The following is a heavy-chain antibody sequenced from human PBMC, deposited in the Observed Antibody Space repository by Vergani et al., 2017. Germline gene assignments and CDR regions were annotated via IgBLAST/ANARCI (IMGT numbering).Heavy chain of an antibody. V-gene: IGHV4-38-2*02. CDR3: ARDGMSPAEIDPKNAFHV. CDR1: GASVNSYY. D-gene: IGHD1-14*01. Sequence: QVKLQESGPGLVKPSETLSLTCTVSGASVNSYYWSWIRQPPGKGLEWIGSIDRTGRTHLSPSLKSRLTISVDTTKNQFSLRLTSATAADTAVYFCARDGMSPAEIDPKNAFHVWGQGTRVSV. CDR2: IDRTGRT. J-gene: IGHJ3*01.